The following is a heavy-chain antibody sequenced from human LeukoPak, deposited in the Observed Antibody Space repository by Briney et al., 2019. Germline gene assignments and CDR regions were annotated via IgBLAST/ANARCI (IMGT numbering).Heavy chain of an antibody. CDR1: GGTFSSYA. CDR3: ARGGYFDWLLSRYNWFDP. J-gene: IGHJ5*02. Sequence: SVKVSCKASGGTFSSYAISWVRQAPGQGLEWMGGISPILGTANYAQKFQGRVTITADKSTSTAYMELSSLRSEDTAVYYCARGGYFDWLLSRYNWFDPWGQGTLVSVSS. D-gene: IGHD3-9*01. V-gene: IGHV1-69*10. CDR2: ISPILGTA.